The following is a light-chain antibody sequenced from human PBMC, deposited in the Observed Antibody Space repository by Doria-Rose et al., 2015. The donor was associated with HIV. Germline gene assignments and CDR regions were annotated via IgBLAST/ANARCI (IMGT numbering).Light chain of an antibody. CDR3: QKYDSAPLT. Sequence: DRVTITCRASQGITDRLAWYQQRPGRVPKLLIYGASTLQSGVPSRFNGSGSGTDFTLTITSLQPEDVATYFCQKYDSAPLTFGQGTRLDI. J-gene: IGKJ5*01. V-gene: IGKV1-27*01. CDR2: GAS. CDR1: QGITDR.